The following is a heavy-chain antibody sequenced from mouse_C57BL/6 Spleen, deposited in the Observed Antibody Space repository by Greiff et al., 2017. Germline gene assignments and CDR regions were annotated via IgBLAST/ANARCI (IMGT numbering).Heavy chain of an antibody. CDR2: INPNNGGT. CDR1: GYTFTDYN. CDR3: ARAPIYYDYGYFDV. D-gene: IGHD2-4*01. V-gene: IGHV1-18*01. J-gene: IGHJ1*03. Sequence: VQLQQSGPELVKPGASVKIPCKASGYTFTDYNMDWVKQSHGKSLEWIGDINPNNGGTIYNQKFKGKATLTVDKSSSTAYMELRSLTSEDTAVYYCARAPIYYDYGYFDVWGTGTTVTVSS.